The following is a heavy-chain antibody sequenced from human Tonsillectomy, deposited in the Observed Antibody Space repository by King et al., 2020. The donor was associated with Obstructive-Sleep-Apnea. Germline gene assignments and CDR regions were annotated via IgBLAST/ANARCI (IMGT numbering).Heavy chain of an antibody. CDR2: IYLDDDK. Sequence: HITLKESGPTLVKPTQTLTLTCTFSGFSLSTSGVGVGWIRQPPGKALEWLALIYLDDDKRYSPSLKSRLTTPKDTSKNHVVLTMTNMDPVDTATSYCAHINRIAAAAAFDYWGQGTLVTVSS. D-gene: IGHD6-13*01. CDR1: GFSLSTSGVG. CDR3: AHINRIAAAAAFDY. J-gene: IGHJ4*02. V-gene: IGHV2-5*02.